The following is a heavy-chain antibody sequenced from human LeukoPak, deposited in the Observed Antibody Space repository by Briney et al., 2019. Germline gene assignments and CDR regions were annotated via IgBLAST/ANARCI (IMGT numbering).Heavy chain of an antibody. D-gene: IGHD3-22*01. Sequence: SETLSLTCTVSGGSLSSYYWSWIRQPPGKGLEWIGYIYYSGSTNYNPSLKSRVTISVDTSKNQFSLKLSSVTAADTAVYYCARGGSVVVITGYDYWGQGTLVTVSS. V-gene: IGHV4-59*01. CDR2: IYYSGST. J-gene: IGHJ4*02. CDR1: GGSLSSYY. CDR3: ARGGSVVVITGYDY.